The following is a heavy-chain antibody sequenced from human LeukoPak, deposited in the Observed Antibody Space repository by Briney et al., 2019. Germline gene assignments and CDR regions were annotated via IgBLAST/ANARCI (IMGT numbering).Heavy chain of an antibody. CDR1: QYTFTGHY. CDR3: ARDRDGGGLYLYKFDY. Sequence: ASVTVSCKASQYTFTGHYMHWVRQAPGQGLEWMGWINPNNGVTNYAQKFQGRVTMTRDTSISTAYMELSRLTSDDAAVYYCARDRDGGGLYLYKFDYWGQGTLVTVSS. V-gene: IGHV1-2*02. J-gene: IGHJ4*02. CDR2: INPNNGVT. D-gene: IGHD3-16*01.